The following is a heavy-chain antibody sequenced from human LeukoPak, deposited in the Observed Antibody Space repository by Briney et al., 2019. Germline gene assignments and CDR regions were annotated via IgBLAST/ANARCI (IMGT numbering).Heavy chain of an antibody. CDR2: IKQDGSDK. D-gene: IGHD2-15*01. V-gene: IGHV3-7*04. CDR1: GFTFGSYW. Sequence: QAGGSLRLFYAGAGFTFGSYWMTWVRQAPGKGLEWVASIKQDGSDKYYADSVKGRFTISRDNAKNSLYLQMNSLRAEDTPVYYCARIYCSGGSCTFDYWGQGTLVTVSS. J-gene: IGHJ4*02. CDR3: ARIYCSGGSCTFDY.